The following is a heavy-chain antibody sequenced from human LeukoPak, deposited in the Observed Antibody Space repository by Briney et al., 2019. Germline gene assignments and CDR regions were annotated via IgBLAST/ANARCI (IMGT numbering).Heavy chain of an antibody. CDR2: IYHGGST. Sequence: PSETLSLTCAVSGGSISSSNWWSWVRQPPGKGLEWIGEIYHGGSTNYNPSLKNRVTISVDKSKNQFSLKLSSVTAADTAVYYCASTTLSACSSTSCPFDYWGQGTLVTVSS. CDR1: GGSISSSNW. V-gene: IGHV4-4*02. J-gene: IGHJ4*02. CDR3: ASTTLSACSSTSCPFDY. D-gene: IGHD2-2*01.